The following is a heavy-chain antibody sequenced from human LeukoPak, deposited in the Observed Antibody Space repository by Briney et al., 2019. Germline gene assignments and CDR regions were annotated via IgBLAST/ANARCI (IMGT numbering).Heavy chain of an antibody. CDR1: GYTFTGYY. Sequence: ASVEVSCKASGYTFTGYYMHWVRQAPGQGLEWMGWINPNSGGTNYAQKFQGRVTMTRDTSISTAYMELSRLRSDDTAVYYCARPYLRRRLYFDYWGQGTLVTVSS. CDR3: ARPYLRRRLYFDY. D-gene: IGHD3-16*01. CDR2: INPNSGGT. J-gene: IGHJ4*02. V-gene: IGHV1-2*02.